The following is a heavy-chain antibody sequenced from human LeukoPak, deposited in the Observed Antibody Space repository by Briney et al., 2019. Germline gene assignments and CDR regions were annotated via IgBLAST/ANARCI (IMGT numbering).Heavy chain of an antibody. V-gene: IGHV3-43*02. CDR2: ISGDGGST. CDR1: GFTFDDYA. CDR3: AKIKLGYCSGGSCYGGNYFDY. J-gene: IGHJ4*02. D-gene: IGHD2-15*01. Sequence: GGSLRLSCAASGFTFDDYAMHWVRHAPGKGLEWVSLISGDGGSTYYADSVKGRFTISRDNSKNSLYLQMNSLRTEDTALYYCAKIKLGYCSGGSCYGGNYFDYWGQGTLVTVSS.